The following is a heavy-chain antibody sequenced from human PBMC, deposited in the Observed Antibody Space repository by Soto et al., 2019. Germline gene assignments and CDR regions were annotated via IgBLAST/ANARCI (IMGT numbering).Heavy chain of an antibody. CDR1: GFTFTSYG. Sequence: QVQLVQSGAEVKKPGASVKVSCKASGFTFTSYGISWVRQAPGQGLEWMGWISAYNGNTNYAQKLQGRVTMTTDTSTSTAYMELRSLRSDDTAVYYCARDLKRPIILSSVFDPWGQGTLVTVSS. CDR2: ISAYNGNT. J-gene: IGHJ5*02. D-gene: IGHD3-10*02. CDR3: ARDLKRPIILSSVFDP. V-gene: IGHV1-18*04.